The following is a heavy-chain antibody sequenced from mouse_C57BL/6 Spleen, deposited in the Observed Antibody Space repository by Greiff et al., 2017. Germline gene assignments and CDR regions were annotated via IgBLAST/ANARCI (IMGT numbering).Heavy chain of an antibody. CDR2: ISDGGSYT. V-gene: IGHV5-4*03. CDR1: GFTFSSYA. D-gene: IGHD4-1*02. CDR3: ARVNWENYAMDY. J-gene: IGHJ4*01. Sequence: MLVESGGGLVKPGGSLKLSCAASGFTFSSYAMSWVRQTPEKRLEWVATISDGGSYTYYPDNVKGRFTISRDNAKNNLYLQMSHLKSEDTAMYYCARVNWENYAMDYWGQGTSVTVSS.